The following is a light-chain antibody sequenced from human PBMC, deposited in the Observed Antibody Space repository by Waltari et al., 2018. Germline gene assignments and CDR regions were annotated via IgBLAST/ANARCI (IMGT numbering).Light chain of an antibody. CDR3: SSYTGRGTVI. Sequence: QSVLTPPASVSGSPGQPTTISCTGTNSDLGSFRYFSWYQQYPGKAPKLIIYDITERPSGVSTRFSGSKSGNTAALTISGLQADDEADYFCSSYTGRGTVIFGRGTMVTVL. J-gene: IGLJ2*01. CDR1: NSDLGSFRY. V-gene: IGLV2-14*01. CDR2: DIT.